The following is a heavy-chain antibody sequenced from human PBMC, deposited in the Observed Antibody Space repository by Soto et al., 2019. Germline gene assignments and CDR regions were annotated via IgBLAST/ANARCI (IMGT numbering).Heavy chain of an antibody. CDR3: TSRRDWTAVDPLDY. CDR1: GFTFSDSA. D-gene: IGHD5-18*01. V-gene: IGHV3-73*01. CDR2: IRNKTNKYAT. Sequence: GGSLGLSCAASGFTFSDSAMHWVRQASGKGLEWVGRIRNKTNKYATTYIASVKGRFSISRDDSKNTVYLQMNSLKIDDTAVYFCTSRRDWTAVDPLDYWGLGTLVTVSS. J-gene: IGHJ4*02.